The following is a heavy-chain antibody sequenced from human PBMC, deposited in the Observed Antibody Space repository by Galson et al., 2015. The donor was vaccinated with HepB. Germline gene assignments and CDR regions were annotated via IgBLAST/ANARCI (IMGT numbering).Heavy chain of an antibody. V-gene: IGHV3-30*18. J-gene: IGHJ5*02. CDR1: GFTFGNYG. D-gene: IGHD3-3*01. Sequence: SLRLSCASSGFTFGNYGIHWVRQAPGKGLELVALISYDGSYKYYADSVKGRFTISRDPSKSTLYLQMNSLRVEDTAVYYCAKGGPGQIKLMRSGILRFDPWGQGTQVAVSS. CDR3: AKGGPGQIKLMRSGILRFDP. CDR2: ISYDGSYK.